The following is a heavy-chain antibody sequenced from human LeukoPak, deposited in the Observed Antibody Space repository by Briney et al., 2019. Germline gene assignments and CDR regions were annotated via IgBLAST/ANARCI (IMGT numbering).Heavy chain of an antibody. V-gene: IGHV1-8*01. CDR1: GYTFTSFD. D-gene: IGHD3-10*01. J-gene: IGHJ5*02. Sequence: ASVKVSCKASGYTFTSFDINWVRQATGQGLEWMGWMNPNINKAGYAQKFQGRVTLTMNTFISTAYMELSGLTSEDTAVYYCARVKRFPTVWFDPWAREPWSPSPQ. CDR2: MNPNINKA. CDR3: ARVKRFPTVWFDP.